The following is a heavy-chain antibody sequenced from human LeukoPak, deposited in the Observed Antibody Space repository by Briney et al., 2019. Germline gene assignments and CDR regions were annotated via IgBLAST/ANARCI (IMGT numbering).Heavy chain of an antibody. J-gene: IGHJ3*01. CDR2: INPNNGGA. Sequence: GASVKVSCKASGYTFTGYYMHWVRQAPGQGLEWMGWINPNNGGAKYAQKFQGRVTMTRETSISTAYMELSSLRSDDTAVYYCAKDVSGWCPDAFHFWCQGTMVTVSS. CDR3: AKDVSGWCPDAFHF. V-gene: IGHV1-2*02. CDR1: GYTFTGYY. D-gene: IGHD6-19*01.